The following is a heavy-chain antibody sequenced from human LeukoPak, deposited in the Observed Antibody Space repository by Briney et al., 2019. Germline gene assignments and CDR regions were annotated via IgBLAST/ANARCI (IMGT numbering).Heavy chain of an antibody. V-gene: IGHV4-39*01. D-gene: IGHD3-3*01. CDR3: ARHVRFLEWLSSYYLDY. Sequence: PSETLSLTCTVSGGTISSSSYYWGWIRQPPGKGLEWIGSIYYSGTTYYNPSLKSRVTISVDTSKSQFSLRLTSMTAADTAVYYCARHVRFLEWLSSYYLDYWGQGTMVTVSS. CDR2: IYYSGTT. J-gene: IGHJ4*02. CDR1: GGTISSSSYY.